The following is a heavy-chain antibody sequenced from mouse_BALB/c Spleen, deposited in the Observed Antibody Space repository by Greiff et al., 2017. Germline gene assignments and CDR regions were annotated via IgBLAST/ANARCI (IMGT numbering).Heavy chain of an antibody. CDR3: ARGYDGYYGGY. D-gene: IGHD2-3*01. CDR1: GFNIKDYY. J-gene: IGHJ2*01. CDR2: IDPENGDT. Sequence: EVKLVESGAELVRSGASVKLSCTASGFNIKDYYMHWVKQRPEQGLEWIGWIDPENGDTEYAPKFQGKATMTADTSTNTAYLQLSSLTSEDTAVYYCARGYDGYYGGYWGQGTTLTVSS. V-gene: IGHV14-4*02.